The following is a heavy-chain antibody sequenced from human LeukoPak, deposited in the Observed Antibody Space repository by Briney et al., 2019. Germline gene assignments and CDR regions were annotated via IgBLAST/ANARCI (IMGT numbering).Heavy chain of an antibody. V-gene: IGHV4-61*02. CDR3: ARVPRSPGAFDI. CDR2: IYTSGST. Sequence: SQTLSLTCTVSGGSISSGSYYWSWIRQPAGKGLEWIGRIYTSGSTNYNPSLKSRVTISVDTSKNQFSLKLSSVTAADTAVYYCARVPRSPGAFDIWGQGTMVTVSS. CDR1: GGSISSGSYY. J-gene: IGHJ3*02.